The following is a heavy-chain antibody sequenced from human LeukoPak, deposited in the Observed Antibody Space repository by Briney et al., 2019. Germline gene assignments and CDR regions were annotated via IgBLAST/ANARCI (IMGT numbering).Heavy chain of an antibody. CDR2: IYYSGST. Sequence: SETLSLTCAVSGSSISSGGYSRSWIRQPPGKGLEWIGYIYYSGSTYYNPSLKSRVTISVDTSKNQFSLKLSSVTAADTAVYYCARSMGTVDYWCFDLWGRGTLVTVSS. D-gene: IGHD2-21*02. V-gene: IGHV4-30-4*07. CDR1: GSSISSGGYS. CDR3: ARSMGTVDYWCFDL. J-gene: IGHJ2*01.